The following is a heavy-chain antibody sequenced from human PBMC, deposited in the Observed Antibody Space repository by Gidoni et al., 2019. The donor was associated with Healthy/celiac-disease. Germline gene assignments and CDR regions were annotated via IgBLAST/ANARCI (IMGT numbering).Heavy chain of an antibody. CDR1: GFTFSSSW. J-gene: IGHJ4*02. V-gene: IGHV3-7*03. D-gene: IGHD6-19*01. CDR3: ARDGHSSGWNYFDY. CDR2: IKQDGSEK. Sequence: EVQLVESGGGLVQPGGSLRHSCAASGFTFSSSWMSWVRQAPGKGLEWVANIKQDGSEKYYVDSVKGRFTISRDNAKNSLYLQMNSLRAEDTAVYYCARDGHSSGWNYFDYWGQGTLVTVSS.